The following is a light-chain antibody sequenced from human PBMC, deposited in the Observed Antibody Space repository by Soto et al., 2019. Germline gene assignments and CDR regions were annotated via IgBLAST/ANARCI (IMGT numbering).Light chain of an antibody. V-gene: IGLV2-14*01. CDR3: SSYTSSTTLV. Sequence: QSVLTQPASVSGSPGQSITISCTGTSSDVGGYNYVSWYQQHPGKAPKILIYDVSNRPSGVSNRFSGSKSGNTASLTISGLQADDEGDYYCSSYTSSTTLVFGGGTKVTVL. J-gene: IGLJ2*01. CDR1: SSDVGGYNY. CDR2: DVS.